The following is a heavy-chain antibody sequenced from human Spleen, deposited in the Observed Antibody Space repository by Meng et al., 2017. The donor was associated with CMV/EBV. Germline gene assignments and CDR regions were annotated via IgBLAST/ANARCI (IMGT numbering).Heavy chain of an antibody. D-gene: IGHD3-22*01. Sequence: GESLKISCAASGFTFSSYAMTWVRPAPGKGLEWVSSISGSGVSTDYADSVKGRFTISRDNSKNTLYLQMNSLRAEDTAVFYCAIEHYYDRSGYSHNFDYWGRGTLVTVSS. CDR3: AIEHYYDRSGYSHNFDY. V-gene: IGHV3-23*01. J-gene: IGHJ4*02. CDR1: GFTFSSYA. CDR2: ISGSGVST.